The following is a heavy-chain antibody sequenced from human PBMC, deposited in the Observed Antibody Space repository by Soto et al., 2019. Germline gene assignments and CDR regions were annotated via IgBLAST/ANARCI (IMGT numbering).Heavy chain of an antibody. CDR3: ARSLGSYCTNGVCYHYYYGMDV. Sequence: GGSLRLSCAASGFTFSSYAMHWVRQAPGKGLEWVAVISYDGSNKYYADSVKGRFTISRDNSKNTLYLQMNSLRAEDTAVYYCARSLGSYCTNGVCYHYYYGMDVWGQGTTVTVSS. J-gene: IGHJ6*02. V-gene: IGHV3-30-3*01. CDR1: GFTFSSYA. CDR2: ISYDGSNK. D-gene: IGHD2-8*01.